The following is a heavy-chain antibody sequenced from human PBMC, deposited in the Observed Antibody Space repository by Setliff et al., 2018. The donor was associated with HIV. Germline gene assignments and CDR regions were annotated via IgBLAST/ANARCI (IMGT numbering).Heavy chain of an antibody. CDR1: GYNFISYH. V-gene: IGHV1-46*03. Sequence: ASVKVSCKASGYNFISYHLHWLRQAPGQGLEWMGIINANGGGTSYAQKFQGRVTITADESTSTAYMELSSLRSEDTAVYYCAGPYDSSGFHYWGQGTLVTVSS. CDR3: AGPYDSSGFHY. D-gene: IGHD3-22*01. J-gene: IGHJ4*02. CDR2: INANGGGT.